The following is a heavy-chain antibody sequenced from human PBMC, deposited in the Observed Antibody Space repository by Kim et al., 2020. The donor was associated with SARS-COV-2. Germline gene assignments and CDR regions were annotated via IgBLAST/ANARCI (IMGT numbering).Heavy chain of an antibody. J-gene: IGHJ6*01. CDR1: GGSISSSSYY. Sequence: SETLSLTCTVSGGSISSSSYYWGWIRQPPGKGLEWIGSIYYSGSTYYNPSLKSRVTISVDTSKNQFSLKLSSVTAADTAVYYCARTARVSSWLSYYYYG. D-gene: IGHD6-13*01. V-gene: IGHV4-39*01. CDR2: IYYSGST. CDR3: ARTARVSSWLSYYYYG.